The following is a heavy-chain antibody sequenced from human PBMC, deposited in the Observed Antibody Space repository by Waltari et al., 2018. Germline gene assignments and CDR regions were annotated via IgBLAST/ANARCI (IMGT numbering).Heavy chain of an antibody. CDR1: GFTFSSYA. Sequence: EVQLLESGGGLVQPGGSLRLSCAASGFTFSSYAMSWVRQAPGKGREWVSASSGSGGSTYDADSVKGRFTISRDNSKNTLDLQMNSLRAEDTAVYYCAKDQPQRIVGATGPFDYWGQGTLVTVSS. J-gene: IGHJ4*02. CDR2: SSGSGGST. V-gene: IGHV3-23*01. CDR3: AKDQPQRIVGATGPFDY. D-gene: IGHD1-26*01.